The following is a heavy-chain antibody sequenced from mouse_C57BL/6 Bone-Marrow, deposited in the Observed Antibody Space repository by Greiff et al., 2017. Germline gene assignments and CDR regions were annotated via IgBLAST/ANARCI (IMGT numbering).Heavy chain of an antibody. D-gene: IGHD1-1*01. CDR3: ARDTTVVHWYFDV. Sequence: VQLQQPGAELVKPGASVKMSCKASGYTFTSYWITWVKQRPGQGLEWIGDIYPGSGSTNYNEKFKSKATLTVDTSSSTAYMQPSSLTSEDSAVYYCARDTTVVHWYFDVWGTGTTVTVSS. V-gene: IGHV1-55*01. CDR2: IYPGSGST. J-gene: IGHJ1*03. CDR1: GYTFTSYW.